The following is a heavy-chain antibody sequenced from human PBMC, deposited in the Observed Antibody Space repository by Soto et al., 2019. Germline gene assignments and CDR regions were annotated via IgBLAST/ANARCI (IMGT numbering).Heavy chain of an antibody. CDR1: GFTFSNVW. Sequence: EVQLVESGGGLVKPGGSLRLSCAASGFTFSNVWMMWVRQAPGKGLEWVGRIKTKTDGGTTDYAAPVKGRFAISRDDSKNKMYLQMNSLKSEDTAVYYCTTTSFGPYGGQGTLVTVSS. CDR3: TTTSFGPY. V-gene: IGHV3-15*07. D-gene: IGHD3-16*01. J-gene: IGHJ4*01. CDR2: IKTKTDGGTT.